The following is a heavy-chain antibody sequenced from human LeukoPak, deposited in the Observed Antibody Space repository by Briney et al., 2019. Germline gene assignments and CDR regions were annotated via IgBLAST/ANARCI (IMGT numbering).Heavy chain of an antibody. Sequence: PGGSLRLSCAASGFTFSSYSMNWVRQAPGKGLEWVSSISSSSSYIYYADSVKGRFTISRDNSKNTLYLQMNSLRAEDTAVYYCANDIDDYNTFPPLFQHWGQGTLVTVSS. CDR2: ISSSSSYI. CDR1: GFTFSSYS. V-gene: IGHV3-21*04. D-gene: IGHD5-24*01. J-gene: IGHJ1*01. CDR3: ANDIDDYNTFPPLFQH.